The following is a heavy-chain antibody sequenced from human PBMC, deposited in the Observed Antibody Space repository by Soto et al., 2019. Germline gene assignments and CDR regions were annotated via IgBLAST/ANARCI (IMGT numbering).Heavy chain of an antibody. CDR2: INPDTGST. V-gene: IGHV1-46*01. D-gene: IGHD1-7*01. Sequence: GASLKVSCKASGYTFSNYYVHWVRQAPGQGLEWMGMINPDTGSTTYAQKFQGRVTMTRDTSTSTVYMELSSLTFEDTAFYYCFEMNWNYHYWGQGTLVTVSS. CDR1: GYTFSNYY. CDR3: FEMNWNYHY. J-gene: IGHJ4*02.